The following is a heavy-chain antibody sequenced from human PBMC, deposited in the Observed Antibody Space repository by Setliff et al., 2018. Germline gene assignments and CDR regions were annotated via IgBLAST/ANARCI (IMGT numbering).Heavy chain of an antibody. CDR2: IFSRGSM. CDR3: ARQPSSGAYYNPRPYYFDY. J-gene: IGHJ4*02. CDR1: GTSISTGPYY. D-gene: IGHD3-10*01. Sequence: TLSLTCTVSGTSISTGPYYWTWIRQSAERGLEWIGQIFSRGSMNYRPSLSSRVTISADTSNNQFSLNLRSVTAADTAVYFCARQPSSGAYYNPRPYYFDYWGQGTLVTVSS. V-gene: IGHV4-61*09.